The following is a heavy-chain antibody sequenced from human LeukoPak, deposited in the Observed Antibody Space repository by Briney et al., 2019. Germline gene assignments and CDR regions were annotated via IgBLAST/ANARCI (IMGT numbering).Heavy chain of an antibody. CDR3: ARPTLL. Sequence: SGTLSLTCTVSGGSISSTIYYWAWIRQPPGKGLEWIGSFSYSGNTFYNSSLTSRVSISEDTSKNQFSLKLTSVTAADTAVYYCARPTLLWGQGILVTVSS. J-gene: IGHJ4*02. V-gene: IGHV4-39*01. CDR2: FSYSGNT. CDR1: GGSISSTIYY. D-gene: IGHD2-21*01.